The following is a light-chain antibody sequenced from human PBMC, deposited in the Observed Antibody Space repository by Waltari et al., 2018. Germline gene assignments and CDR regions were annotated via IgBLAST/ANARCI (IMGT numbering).Light chain of an antibody. V-gene: IGLV2-14*03. J-gene: IGLJ1*01. CDR3: SSFTRSGTPLYV. CDR1: SNDVGAYYY. Sequence: QSALTQPASVSGSPGHSITVSFTGPSNDVGAYYYVCWYQHHPGKAPKLSIYDGSNRPSGVSMRLSGPKSRNPDALTISGLQAEDEADYYCSSFTRSGTPLYVFGTGTKVTVL. CDR2: DGS.